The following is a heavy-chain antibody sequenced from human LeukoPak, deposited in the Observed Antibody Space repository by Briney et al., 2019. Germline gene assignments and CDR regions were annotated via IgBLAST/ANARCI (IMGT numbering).Heavy chain of an antibody. CDR1: GYTLTELS. Sequence: ASVKVSCKVSGYTLTELSMHWVRRAPGKGLEWMGGFDPEDGETIYAQKFQGRVTMTEDTSTDTAYMELSSLRSEDTAVYYCATDGLRLGELSLSNYYYYMDVWGKGTTVTVSS. CDR3: ATDGLRLGELSLSNYYYYMDV. V-gene: IGHV1-24*01. D-gene: IGHD3-16*02. J-gene: IGHJ6*03. CDR2: FDPEDGET.